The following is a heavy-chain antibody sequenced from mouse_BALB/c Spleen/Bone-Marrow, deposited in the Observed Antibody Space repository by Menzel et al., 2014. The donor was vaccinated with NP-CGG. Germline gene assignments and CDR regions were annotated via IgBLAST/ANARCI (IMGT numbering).Heavy chain of an antibody. V-gene: IGHV5-17*02. D-gene: IGHD4-1*01. CDR3: TRGGNWEDLDY. CDR1: GFTFSSFG. Sequence: EVMLVESGGGLVQPGGSRKLSCAASGFTFSSFGMHWVRQAPERGLEWVAYISSGSSTIFYANPVKGRFTISRDNPKNTLFRQMTSLRSEDTAMYYCTRGGNWEDLDYWCQGTTLTVSS. J-gene: IGHJ2*01. CDR2: ISSGSSTI.